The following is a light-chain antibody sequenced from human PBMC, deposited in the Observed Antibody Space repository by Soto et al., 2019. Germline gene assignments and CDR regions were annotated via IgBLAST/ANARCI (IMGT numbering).Light chain of an antibody. V-gene: IGKV1-33*01. Sequence: DIRMTQSPSSLSASVGDRVTITCQASQAISNYSILYQQKPGKAPNFLIYDASNLETEVPSRISGSGSGTAVPFTISSLRPEDISTEYCRQYDDLPFTFGPGTKVDI. CDR2: DAS. J-gene: IGKJ3*01. CDR3: RQYDDLPFT. CDR1: QAISNY.